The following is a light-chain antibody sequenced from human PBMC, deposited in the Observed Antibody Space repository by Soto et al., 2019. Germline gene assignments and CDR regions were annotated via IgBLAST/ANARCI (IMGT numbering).Light chain of an antibody. J-gene: IGKJ5*01. CDR2: DAS. V-gene: IGKV1-33*01. Sequence: DIQITQSPPSLSSCLVDIVTITCQASQDINNCLNWYQQKPGKAPKLLIYDASNLERGVPSRFSGSGSGTDFTFTISSLQPEDIATYYCQQYDNLPGYTFGQGTRLEIK. CDR3: QQYDNLPGYT. CDR1: QDINNC.